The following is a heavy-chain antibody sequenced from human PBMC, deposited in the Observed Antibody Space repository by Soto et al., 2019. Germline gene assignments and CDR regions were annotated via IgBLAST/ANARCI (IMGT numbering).Heavy chain of an antibody. J-gene: IGHJ6*02. V-gene: IGHV5-51*01. D-gene: IGHD6-13*01. Sequence: GESLKISCKGSGYSFTSYWIGWVRQMPGKGLEWMGIIYPGDSDTRYSPSFQGQVTISADKSISTAYLQWSNLKASDTAMYYCAAYSSSYYYGMDVWGQGTTVTVSS. CDR3: AAYSSSYYYGMDV. CDR2: IYPGDSDT. CDR1: GYSFTSYW.